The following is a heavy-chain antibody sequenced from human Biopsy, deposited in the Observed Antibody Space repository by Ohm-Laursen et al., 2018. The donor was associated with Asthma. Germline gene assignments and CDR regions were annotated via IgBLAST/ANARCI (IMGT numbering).Heavy chain of an antibody. CDR3: ASGPEWYGLDV. CDR2: SNQGGSP. CDR1: GGSIRSHD. Sequence: SETLSLTCTVSGGSIRSHDWTWIRQPPGKGLEWIGESNQGGSPTFNPSLKSRVTISRDTSKNQLSLKLRSVTAADTAVYYCASGPEWYGLDVWGQGTTVTVSS. V-gene: IGHV4-34*01. J-gene: IGHJ6*02. D-gene: IGHD3-3*01.